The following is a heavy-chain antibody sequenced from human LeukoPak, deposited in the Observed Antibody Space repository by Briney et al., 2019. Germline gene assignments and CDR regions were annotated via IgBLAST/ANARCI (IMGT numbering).Heavy chain of an antibody. Sequence: GGSLRLSCAASGFTFSSHAMSWVRQAPGKGLEWVAVISYDGSNKYYADSVKGRFTISRDNSKNTLYLQMNSLRAEDTAVYYCAKDLERYYGSGSYPDYWGQGTLVTVSS. V-gene: IGHV3-30*18. CDR2: ISYDGSNK. CDR3: AKDLERYYGSGSYPDY. J-gene: IGHJ4*02. D-gene: IGHD3-10*01. CDR1: GFTFSSHA.